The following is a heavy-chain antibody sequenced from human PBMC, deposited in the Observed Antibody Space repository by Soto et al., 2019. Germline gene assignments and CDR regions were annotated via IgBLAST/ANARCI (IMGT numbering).Heavy chain of an antibody. CDR3: ARGDDSSGEPYFDY. Sequence: SETLSLTCTVYGGSISSYYWSWIRQPPGKGLEWIGYIYYSGSTNYNPSLKSRVTISVDTSKNQFSLKLSSVTAADTAVYYCARGDDSSGEPYFDYWGQGTLVTVSS. J-gene: IGHJ4*02. D-gene: IGHD3-22*01. V-gene: IGHV4-59*01. CDR2: IYYSGST. CDR1: GGSISSYY.